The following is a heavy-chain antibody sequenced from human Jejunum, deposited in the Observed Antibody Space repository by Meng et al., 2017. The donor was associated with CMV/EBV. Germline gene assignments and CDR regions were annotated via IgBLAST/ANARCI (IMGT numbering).Heavy chain of an antibody. V-gene: IGHV3-23*01. J-gene: IGHJ6*02. CDR2: LSSSGGST. D-gene: IGHD2-2*01. CDR3: AKESGQYQMLSYYGLDV. CDR1: FSSYA. Sequence: FSSYAMSWVRQAPGKGLEWVSALSSSGGSTDYADSVKGRFTISRDNSKNTLYLEMSSLRAEDTAIYYCAKESGQYQMLSYYGLDVWGQGTTVTVSS.